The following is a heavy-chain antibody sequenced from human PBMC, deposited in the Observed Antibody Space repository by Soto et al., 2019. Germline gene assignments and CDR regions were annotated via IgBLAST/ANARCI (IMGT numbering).Heavy chain of an antibody. Sequence: GSLRLSCAGSGFTFSSYAMNWVRQAPGKGLEWVSVISGSGDSTYYADSVKGRFTISRDNFKNTLYLQMNSLRAEDTAVYYCAKTCSSTNCYLDYWGQGTLVTVSS. CDR2: ISGSGDST. J-gene: IGHJ4*02. V-gene: IGHV3-23*01. CDR3: AKTCSSTNCYLDY. D-gene: IGHD2-2*01. CDR1: GFTFSSYA.